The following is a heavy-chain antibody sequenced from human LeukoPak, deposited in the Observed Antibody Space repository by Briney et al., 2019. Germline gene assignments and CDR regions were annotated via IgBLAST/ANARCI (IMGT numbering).Heavy chain of an antibody. V-gene: IGHV3-23*01. CDR2: ISGSGGGT. J-gene: IGHJ5*02. CDR3: GKEGGA. D-gene: IGHD3-16*01. Sequence: PGGSLRLSCAASGFTFSSYAMSWVRQAPGKGLEWVSAISGSGGGTYYADSLGGRFTISRDNSKDMVYLQMNSLKVEDTATYYCGKEGGAWGQGTKVTVSS. CDR1: GFTFSSYA.